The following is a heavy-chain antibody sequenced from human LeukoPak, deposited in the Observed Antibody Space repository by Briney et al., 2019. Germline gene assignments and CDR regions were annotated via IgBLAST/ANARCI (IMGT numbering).Heavy chain of an antibody. J-gene: IGHJ6*03. CDR1: GGSISSNSYY. CDR3: ARTTEGYCRGRSCYSYYYYMDV. CDR2: IYYSGSP. Sequence: SETLSLTCTVSGGSISSNSYYWGWIRQPPGKGLEWIGTIYYSGSPYYNPSLKSRVTISLDTSKNQFSLKLSSVTAADTAVYYCARTTEGYCRGRSCYSYYYYMDVWGKGTTVTVSS. V-gene: IGHV4-39*07. D-gene: IGHD2-15*01.